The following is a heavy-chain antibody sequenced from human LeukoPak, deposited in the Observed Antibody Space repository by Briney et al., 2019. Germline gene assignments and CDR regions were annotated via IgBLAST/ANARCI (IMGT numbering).Heavy chain of an antibody. Sequence: GGSLRLSCVASGFTVSGVYMSWVRQAPGQGLDWVSAISGSGDSTYYGDSVKGRFTISRDNSKNTLYLQMNSLRAEDTAVYYCAKTRPLDSSSWSHGDYWGQGTLVTVSS. V-gene: IGHV3-23*01. CDR1: GFTVSGVY. D-gene: IGHD6-13*01. CDR3: AKTRPLDSSSWSHGDY. J-gene: IGHJ4*02. CDR2: ISGSGDST.